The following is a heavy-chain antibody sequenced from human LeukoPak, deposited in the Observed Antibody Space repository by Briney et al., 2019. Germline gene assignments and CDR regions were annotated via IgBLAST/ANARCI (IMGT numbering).Heavy chain of an antibody. CDR3: RGPYDFWSGYPTGA. J-gene: IGHJ5*02. Sequence: GGSLRLSCAASGFTFSSYAMSWVRQAPGKGLEWVSAISGSGGSTYYADSVKGRFTISRDNSKNTLYLQMNSVRAEDTAVYYCRGPYDFWSGYPTGAWGQGTLVTVSS. CDR2: ISGSGGST. CDR1: GFTFSSYA. V-gene: IGHV3-23*01. D-gene: IGHD3-3*01.